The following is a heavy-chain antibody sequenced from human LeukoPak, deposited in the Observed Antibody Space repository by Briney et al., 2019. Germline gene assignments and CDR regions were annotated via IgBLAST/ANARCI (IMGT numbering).Heavy chain of an antibody. CDR2: IYTSGST. Sequence: SQTLSLTCTVSGGSISSGSYYWSWIRQPAGKGLEWIGRIYTSGSTNYNPSLKSRVTISVDTSKNQFSLKLSSVTAADTAVYYCARDYCSSTSCYYAFDYWGQGTLVTVSS. D-gene: IGHD2-2*01. J-gene: IGHJ4*02. V-gene: IGHV4-61*02. CDR3: ARDYCSSTSCYYAFDY. CDR1: GGSISSGSYY.